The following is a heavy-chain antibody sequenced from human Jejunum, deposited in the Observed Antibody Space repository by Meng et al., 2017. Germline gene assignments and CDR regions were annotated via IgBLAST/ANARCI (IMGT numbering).Heavy chain of an antibody. CDR3: ARDRVFSSGTFYDSWIDP. V-gene: IGHV1-2*02. Sequence: ASVKVSCKASGYTFTGYFLHWVRQAPGQGLEWMGWINPISGATNYAQKFQGRVTLTRDTSIRTAYMELGGLTSDDSAVYYCARDRVFSSGTFYDSWIDPWGQGALVTVSS. D-gene: IGHD3-10*01. CDR2: INPISGAT. CDR1: GYTFTGYF. J-gene: IGHJ5*02.